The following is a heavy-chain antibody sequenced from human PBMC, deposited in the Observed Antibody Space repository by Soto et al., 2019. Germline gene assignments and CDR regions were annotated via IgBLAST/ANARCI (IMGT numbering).Heavy chain of an antibody. CDR3: ARDGMTTGDT. CDR1: GVSVTSYT. J-gene: IGHJ4*02. Sequence: SETLSLTCIVSGVSVTSYTWSWVRQPANKGLGWIGRVFSSVSATYNPSLKSRVSISMDTAENRISLKLDSVTAADAGVYFCARDGMTTGDTWGPGTLVTVSS. V-gene: IGHV4-4*07. CDR2: VFSSVSA. D-gene: IGHD2-21*02.